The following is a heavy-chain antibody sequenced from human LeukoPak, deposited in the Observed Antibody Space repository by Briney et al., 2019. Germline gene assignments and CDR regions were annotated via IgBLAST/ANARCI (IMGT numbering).Heavy chain of an antibody. D-gene: IGHD3-16*01. Sequence: PSETLSLTCTVSGDSISPYYWSWIRQPPGKGLEWIGYVYYSGSTNYNPSLKSRVTISVDTSKNQFSLELNSVTASDTAVYYCARGGRGFDPWGQGTLVTVSS. V-gene: IGHV4-59*08. CDR1: GDSISPYY. CDR3: ARGGRGFDP. J-gene: IGHJ5*02. CDR2: VYYSGST.